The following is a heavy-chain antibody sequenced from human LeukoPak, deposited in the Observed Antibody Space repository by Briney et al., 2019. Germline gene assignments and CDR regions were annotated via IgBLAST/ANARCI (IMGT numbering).Heavy chain of an antibody. CDR2: IFYSGGT. CDR1: GGSISGSTYY. J-gene: IGHJ3*02. V-gene: IGHV4-39*01. Sequence: SETLSLTCTVSGGSISGSTYYWGWIRQTPGKGLEWIGAIFYSGGTKYNLSLKSRVTISVDTSKNQFSLKLSSVTAADTAVYYCARPFSILRYFDWLGNDAFDIWGQGTMVTVSS. CDR3: ARPFSILRYFDWLGNDAFDI. D-gene: IGHD3-9*01.